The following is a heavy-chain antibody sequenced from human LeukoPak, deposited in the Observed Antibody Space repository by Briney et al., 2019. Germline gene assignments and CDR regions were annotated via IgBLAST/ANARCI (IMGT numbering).Heavy chain of an antibody. CDR2: INPNSGGN. CDR1: GYTFTGYY. CDR3: ARDYKELGATTSGGMDV. J-gene: IGHJ6*02. V-gene: IGHV1-2*07. Sequence: ASVKVSCKASGYTFTGYYMDWVRHATGQGLEWIGWINPNSGGNNYAHKCQGRVTMTRDASISTAYMELSRLRSDDTAVYYCARDYKELGATTSGGMDVWGQGTTVTVSS. D-gene: IGHD1-26*01.